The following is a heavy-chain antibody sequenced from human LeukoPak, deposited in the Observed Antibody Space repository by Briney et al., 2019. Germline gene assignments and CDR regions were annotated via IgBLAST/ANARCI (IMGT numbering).Heavy chain of an antibody. CDR2: IRSDGNK. J-gene: IGHJ5*02. V-gene: IGHV3-30*02. CDR1: GFTFTSYG. Sequence: PGGSLGLSCTASGFTFTSYGMHWVRQAPGKGLEWVAFIRSDGNKFYADSLKGRFTVSRDNSRNNVYLQMNSLRIEDTAVYHCARDTGDYYDSSGHYYAGWFDPWGQGTLVTSPQ. CDR3: ARDTGDYYDSSGHYYAGWFDP. D-gene: IGHD3-22*01.